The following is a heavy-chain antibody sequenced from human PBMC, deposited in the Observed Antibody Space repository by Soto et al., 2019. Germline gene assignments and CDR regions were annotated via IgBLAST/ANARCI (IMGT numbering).Heavy chain of an antibody. J-gene: IGHJ6*02. CDR1: GGSIKSDDY. CDR2: KYYSGAT. V-gene: IGHV4-30-4*01. Sequence: PSETLSLTCTVSGGSIKSDDYWSWVRRPPGGGLEWMGYKYYSGATDSDPSLEARVSLSVDTSKNQFFLNLTSVTVADTAVYYCARGRPHYFYYGLDVWGPGIPVTVSS. CDR3: ARGRPHYFYYGLDV.